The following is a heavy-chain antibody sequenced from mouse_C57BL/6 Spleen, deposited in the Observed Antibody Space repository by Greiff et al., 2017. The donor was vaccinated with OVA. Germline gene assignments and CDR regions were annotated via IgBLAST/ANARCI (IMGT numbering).Heavy chain of an antibody. V-gene: IGHV1-81*01. J-gene: IGHJ4*01. CDR1: GYTFTSYG. Sequence: VQVVESGAELARPGASVKLSCKASGYTFTSYGISWVKQRTGQGLEWIGEIYPRSGNTYYNEKFKGKATLTADKSSSTAYMELRSLTSEDSAVYFCARRFPYDYGGAMDYWGQGTSVTVSS. CDR2: IYPRSGNT. CDR3: ARRFPYDYGGAMDY. D-gene: IGHD2-4*01.